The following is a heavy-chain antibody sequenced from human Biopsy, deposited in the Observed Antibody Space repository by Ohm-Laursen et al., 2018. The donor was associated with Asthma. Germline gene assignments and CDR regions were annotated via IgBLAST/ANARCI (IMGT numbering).Heavy chain of an antibody. J-gene: IGHJ4*02. CDR3: ARAGALIVGATMGY. CDR2: INPSGGST. V-gene: IGHV1-46*01. Sequence: SVKVSCNASGYTFTSYYMHWVRQAPGQGLEWMGIINPSGGSTSYAQKFQGRVTMTRDTSTSSVYVELSSLRSEDTAAYYCARAGALIVGATMGYWGQGTMVTVSS. D-gene: IGHD1-26*01. CDR1: GYTFTSYY.